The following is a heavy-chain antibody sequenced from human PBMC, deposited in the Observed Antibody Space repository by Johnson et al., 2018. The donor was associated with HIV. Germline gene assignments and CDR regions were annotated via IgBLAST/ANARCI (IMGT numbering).Heavy chain of an antibody. CDR2: IWSDGSNK. V-gene: IGHV3-33*01. J-gene: IGHJ3*02. D-gene: IGHD1-1*01. Sequence: QVQLVESGGGVVQPGRSVRLSCAASGLSFSSYGMEWVRQAPGKGLEWVAVIWSDGSNKHYADSVKGRFTISRDNSKNTLYLQMNSLRAEDTAVDYCATSTASDALDIWGQGTMVTVSS. CDR1: GLSFSSYG. CDR3: ATSTASDALDI.